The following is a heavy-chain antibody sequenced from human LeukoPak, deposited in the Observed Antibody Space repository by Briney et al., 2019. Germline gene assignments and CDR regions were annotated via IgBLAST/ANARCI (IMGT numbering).Heavy chain of an antibody. CDR1: GFTFSNYW. J-gene: IGHJ4*02. D-gene: IGHD6-13*01. CDR3: AKGMAAGLPFDY. V-gene: IGHV3-9*01. CDR2: ISWNSGSI. Sequence: PGGSLRLSCAASGFTFSNYWMGWVRQAPGKGLEWVSGISWNSGSIGYADSVKGRFTISRDNAKNSLYLQMNSLRAEDTALYYCAKGMAAGLPFDYWGQGTLVTVSS.